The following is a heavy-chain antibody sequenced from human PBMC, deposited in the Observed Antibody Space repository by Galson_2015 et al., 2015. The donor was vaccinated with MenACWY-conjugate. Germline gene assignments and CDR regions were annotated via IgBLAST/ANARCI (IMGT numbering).Heavy chain of an antibody. J-gene: IGHJ4*02. CDR1: GDSFNTYS. V-gene: IGHV1-69*13. Sequence: SVKVSCKASGDSFNTYSFNWIRQAPGQGPEWLGGIIPVFHTTDYAQRFQGRLTITADESTSTEYMELSSLRSDDTAIYYCARPGGDYEQRTFFDYWCQGTLVTVSS. CDR3: ARPGGDYEQRTFFDY. CDR2: IIPVFHTT. D-gene: IGHD4-17*01.